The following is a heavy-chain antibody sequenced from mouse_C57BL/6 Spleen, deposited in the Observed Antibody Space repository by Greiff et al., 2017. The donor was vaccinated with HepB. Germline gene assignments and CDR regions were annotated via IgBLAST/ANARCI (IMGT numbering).Heavy chain of an antibody. Sequence: EVKVVESGGGLVQPGGSLKLSCAASGFTFSDYYMYWVRQTPEKRLEWVAYISNGGGSTYYPDTVKGRFTISRDNAKNTLYLQMSRLKSEDTAMYYCARGDYDYAMDYWGQGTSVTVSS. J-gene: IGHJ4*01. D-gene: IGHD2-4*01. V-gene: IGHV5-12*01. CDR1: GFTFSDYY. CDR2: ISNGGGST. CDR3: ARGDYDYAMDY.